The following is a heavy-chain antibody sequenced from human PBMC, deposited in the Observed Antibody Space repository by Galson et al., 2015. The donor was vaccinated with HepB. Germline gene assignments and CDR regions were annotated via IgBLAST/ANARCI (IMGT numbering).Heavy chain of an antibody. CDR1: GFTFSSYA. Sequence: SLRLSCAASGFTFSSYAVHWVRQAPGKGLEWVAVISYDGSNKYYADSVKGRFTISRDNSKNTLYLQMNSLRAEDTAVYYCARDLAEDGYLIGDGWFDYWGQGTLVTVSS. CDR2: ISYDGSNK. CDR3: ARDLAEDGYLIGDGWFDY. D-gene: IGHD5-24*01. J-gene: IGHJ4*02. V-gene: IGHV3-30*04.